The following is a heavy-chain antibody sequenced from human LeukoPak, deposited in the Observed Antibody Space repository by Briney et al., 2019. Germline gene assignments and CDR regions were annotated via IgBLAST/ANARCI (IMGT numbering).Heavy chain of an antibody. CDR1: GFTFSNEG. V-gene: IGHV3-33*01. Sequence: GGSLRLSCAASGFTFSNEGMHWVRQAPVKGLEWVALIWYDASNKYYADSVKGRFTISRDNSRDTLYLQMNSLRAEDTAVYYCARLSGSYLDYWGQGTLVTVSS. J-gene: IGHJ4*02. CDR2: IWYDASNK. D-gene: IGHD1-26*01. CDR3: ARLSGSYLDY.